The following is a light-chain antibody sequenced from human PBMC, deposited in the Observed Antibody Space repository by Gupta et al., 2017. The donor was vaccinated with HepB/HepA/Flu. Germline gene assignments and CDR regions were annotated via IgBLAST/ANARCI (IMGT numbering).Light chain of an antibody. CDR1: SSNTGNNA. CDR3: ATWDDSLNGVI. Sequence: QSVLTQPPSVSEVPVQRVTISCSGSSSNTGNNAVNWYQQLPGAAPRLIIYSNNMRPSAVSDRFSGSKSGTSASLAIRGLQSEDEAHYYCATWDDSLNGVIFGGGTQLTVL. CDR2: SNN. V-gene: IGLV1-36*01. J-gene: IGLJ2*01.